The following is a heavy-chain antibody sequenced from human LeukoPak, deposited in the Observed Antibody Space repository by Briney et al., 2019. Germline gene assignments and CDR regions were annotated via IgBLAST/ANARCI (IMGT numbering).Heavy chain of an antibody. D-gene: IGHD5-18*01. CDR3: ASSYGYPAGYFDY. CDR2: IIPILGTA. J-gene: IGHJ4*02. Sequence: SVKVSCKASGDTFSGYAISWVRQAPGQGLEWMGRIIPILGTANYAQKFQGRVTITADRSTSTAYMELRSLRSDDTAVYYCASSYGYPAGYFDYWGQGTLVTVSS. CDR1: GDTFSGYA. V-gene: IGHV1-69*04.